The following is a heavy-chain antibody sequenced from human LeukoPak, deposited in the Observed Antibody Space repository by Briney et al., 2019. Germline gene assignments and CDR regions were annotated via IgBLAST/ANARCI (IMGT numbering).Heavy chain of an antibody. CDR3: AREAYGGNPPDDALDI. J-gene: IGHJ3*02. CDR1: GYIITGYY. CDR2: IYPKSGGT. V-gene: IGHV1-2*06. D-gene: IGHD4-23*01. Sequence: ASVKVSCKASGYIITGYYLHWVRQAPGQGLEWMGRIYPKSGGTNYAQKFQGRVSMTKDTSISIAYMELSRLRSDDTAVYYCAREAYGGNPPDDALDIWGQGTMVTVSS.